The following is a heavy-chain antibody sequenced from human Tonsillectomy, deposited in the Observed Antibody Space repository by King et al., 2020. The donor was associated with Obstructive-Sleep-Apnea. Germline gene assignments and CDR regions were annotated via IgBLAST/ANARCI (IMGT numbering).Heavy chain of an antibody. J-gene: IGHJ4*02. V-gene: IGHV3-23*01. CDR2: ISAGGGST. D-gene: IGHD5-12*01. CDR3: AKDKGSGYLFDY. Sequence: VQLLESGGGLVQPGGSLRLSCAASGFTFSTYAMSWVRQAPGKGLEWVSAISAGGGSTYYADSVKGRFTISGDNSKNTLYLQMNTLRAEDTAVYYCAKDKGSGYLFDYWGQGTKVTVSS. CDR1: GFTFSTYA.